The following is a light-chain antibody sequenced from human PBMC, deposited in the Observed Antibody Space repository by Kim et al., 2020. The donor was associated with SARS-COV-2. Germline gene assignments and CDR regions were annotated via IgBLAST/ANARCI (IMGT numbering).Light chain of an antibody. V-gene: IGLV3-21*04. J-gene: IGLJ3*02. Sequence: SYELTQPPSLSVAPGKTARITCGGDNIGSSTVHWYQKKPGQAPVLVIYYDSKRPSGIPDRFSGSNSGNTATLTISRVEAGDEADFYCQVWDTGRHQAVFGGGTQLTVL. CDR2: YDS. CDR1: NIGSST. CDR3: QVWDTGRHQAV.